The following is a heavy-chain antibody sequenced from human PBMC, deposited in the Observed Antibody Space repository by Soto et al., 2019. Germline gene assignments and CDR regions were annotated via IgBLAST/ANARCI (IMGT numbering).Heavy chain of an antibody. CDR2: ISGSGGST. D-gene: IGHD6-13*01. Sequence: GGSLRLSCAASGFTFSSYAMSWVRQAPGKGLEWVSAISGSGGSTYYADSVEGRFTISRDNSKNTLYLQMNSLRAEDTAVYYCARCIAAAAAPWYYYYYGMDVWGQGTTVTVSS. V-gene: IGHV3-23*01. CDR3: ARCIAAAAAPWYYYYYGMDV. J-gene: IGHJ6*02. CDR1: GFTFSSYA.